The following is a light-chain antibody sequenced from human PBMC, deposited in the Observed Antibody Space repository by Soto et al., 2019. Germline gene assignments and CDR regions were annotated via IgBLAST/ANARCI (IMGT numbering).Light chain of an antibody. CDR3: MQALQTLPT. J-gene: IGKJ1*01. CDR1: QSLLHSNGYNY. V-gene: IGKV2-28*01. Sequence: EIVMTQSPLSLPVTPGEPASISCRSSQSLLHSNGYNYLDWYLQKPGQSPQLLIYLGSNRSSGVPDRFSGRGSGTDFTLHISRVEAEDVGVYYCMQALQTLPTFGQGTKVDIK. CDR2: LGS.